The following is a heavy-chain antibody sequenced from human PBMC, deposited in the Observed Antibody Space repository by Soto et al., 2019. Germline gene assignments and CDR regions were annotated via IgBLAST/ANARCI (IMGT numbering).Heavy chain of an antibody. CDR1: GYTFTSYG. D-gene: IGHD3-16*02. J-gene: IGHJ5*02. Sequence: QVQLVQSGAEVKKPGASVKVSCKASGYTFTSYGISWVRQAPGQGLEWMGWISAYNGNTNYAQKLQGRVTMTTDTSTSTAYMELRSLRSDDTAVYYCARDRDYDYVWGSYQRWWFDPWGQGTLVTVSS. CDR2: ISAYNGNT. V-gene: IGHV1-18*04. CDR3: ARDRDYDYVWGSYQRWWFDP.